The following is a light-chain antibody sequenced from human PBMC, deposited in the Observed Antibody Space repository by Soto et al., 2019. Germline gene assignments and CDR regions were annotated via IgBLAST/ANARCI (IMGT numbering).Light chain of an antibody. CDR1: KSVLYSSNNKNY. J-gene: IGKJ1*01. CDR2: WAS. V-gene: IGKV4-1*01. CDR3: QQYYSPWT. Sequence: DIVMTQSPDSLAVSLGERATINCKSSKSVLYSSNNKNYLAWYQQKPGQPPKLIIYWASTRESGVPDRFSGSGAGTDFTLTISSLQAEDVAVYYCQQYYSPWTFGQGTKVEIK.